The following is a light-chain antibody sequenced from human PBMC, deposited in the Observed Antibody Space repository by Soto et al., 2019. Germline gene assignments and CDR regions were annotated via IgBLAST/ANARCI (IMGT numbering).Light chain of an antibody. CDR2: GAS. CDR1: QSVSSGY. V-gene: IGKV3-20*01. J-gene: IGKJ4*01. CDR3: QHCDSSRLT. Sequence: EIVLTQSPGTLSLSPGERATPSCRASQSVSSGYLAWYQQKRGQAPRLLIYGASSRATGIPDRFSGSASGTDFTLTISRLEPEDFAVYFCQHCDSSRLTFGGGTKVDIK.